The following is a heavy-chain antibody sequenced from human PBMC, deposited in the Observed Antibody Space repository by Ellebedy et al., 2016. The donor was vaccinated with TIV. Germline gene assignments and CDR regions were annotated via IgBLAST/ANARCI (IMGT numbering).Heavy chain of an antibody. Sequence: SETLSLTXTVSGGSISSHYWSWIRQPPGKGLEWIGYIYYSGRINYNPSLKSRVTISVDTSKNQFSLKLSSVTAADTAVYYCARVSGRGIVVGGFDYWGQGTLVTVSS. D-gene: IGHD2-2*01. CDR2: IYYSGRI. J-gene: IGHJ4*02. CDR1: GGSISSHY. V-gene: IGHV4-59*11. CDR3: ARVSGRGIVVGGFDY.